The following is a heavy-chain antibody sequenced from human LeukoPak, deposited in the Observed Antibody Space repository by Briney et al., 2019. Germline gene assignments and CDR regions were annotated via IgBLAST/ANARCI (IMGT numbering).Heavy chain of an antibody. D-gene: IGHD3-3*01. Sequence: ESGPTLVNPTQTLTLTCTFSGFSLSTSGVGVGWIRQPPGKALEWLALIYWNDDKRYSPSLKSRLTITKDTSKNQVVLTMTNMDPVDTATYYCAHRPSHLLRFLAFDIWGQGTMVTVSS. CDR1: GFSLSTSGVG. J-gene: IGHJ3*02. CDR2: IYWNDDK. CDR3: AHRPSHLLRFLAFDI. V-gene: IGHV2-5*01.